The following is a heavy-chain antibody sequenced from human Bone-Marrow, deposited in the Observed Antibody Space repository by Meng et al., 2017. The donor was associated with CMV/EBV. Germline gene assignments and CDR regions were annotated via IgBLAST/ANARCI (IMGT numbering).Heavy chain of an antibody. D-gene: IGHD6-6*01. J-gene: IGHJ4*02. CDR3: ARDFGSSFDY. CDR1: GFTFSDYY. CDR2: ISSSGSTI. V-gene: IGHV3-11*04. Sequence: GESLKISCAASGFTFSDYYMSWIRQAPGKGLEWVSYISSSGSTIYYADSVKGRFAISRDNAKNSLYLQMNSLRAEDTAVYYCARDFGSSFDYWGQGTLVTVSS.